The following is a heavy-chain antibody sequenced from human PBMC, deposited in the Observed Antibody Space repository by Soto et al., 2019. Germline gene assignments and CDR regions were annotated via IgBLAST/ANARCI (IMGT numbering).Heavy chain of an antibody. CDR3: ARVKDTMVQYYYYGMDV. CDR1: GYTFTGYY. V-gene: IGHV1-2*02. J-gene: IGHJ6*02. CDR2: INPNSGGT. Sequence: ASVKVSCKASGYTFTGYYMHWVRQAPGQGLEWMGWINPNSGGTNYAQKFQGRVTMTRDTSISTAYMELSRLRSDDTAVYYCARVKDTMVQYYYYGMDVWGQGTTVTVSS. D-gene: IGHD3-10*01.